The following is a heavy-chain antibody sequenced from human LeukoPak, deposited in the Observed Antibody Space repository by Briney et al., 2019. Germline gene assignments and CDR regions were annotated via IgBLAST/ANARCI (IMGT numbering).Heavy chain of an antibody. Sequence: SQTLSLTCTVSGGSISSGSYYWSWIRQPAGKGLEWIGRIYTSGSTNYNPSLKSRVTISVDTSKNQFSLKLSSVTAADTAVYYCARGTDLRRSYYDSSGYSHYFDYWGQGTLVTVSS. V-gene: IGHV4-61*02. D-gene: IGHD3-22*01. CDR1: GGSISSGSYY. CDR2: IYTSGST. CDR3: ARGTDLRRSYYDSSGYSHYFDY. J-gene: IGHJ4*02.